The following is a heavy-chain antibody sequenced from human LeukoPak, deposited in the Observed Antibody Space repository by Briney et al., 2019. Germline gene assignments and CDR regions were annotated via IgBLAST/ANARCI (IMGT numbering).Heavy chain of an antibody. Sequence: GGSLRLSCAASGFTFSSYSMNWVRQAPGKGLEWVSYISSSSSTIYYADSVKGRFTISRDNAKNSLYLQMNSLRAEDTAVYYCARSTYYYDSSGTLGAFDIWGQGTMVTVSS. CDR1: GFTFSSYS. CDR3: ARSTYYYDSSGTLGAFDI. D-gene: IGHD3-22*01. J-gene: IGHJ3*02. CDR2: ISSSSSTI. V-gene: IGHV3-48*04.